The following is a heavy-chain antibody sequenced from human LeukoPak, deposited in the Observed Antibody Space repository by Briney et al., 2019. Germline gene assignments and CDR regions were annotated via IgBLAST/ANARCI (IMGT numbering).Heavy chain of an antibody. CDR3: ARVRSSYYYESSGYYHYDAFDI. CDR2: IKQDGSEK. CDR1: GFTFSSYW. Sequence: GGSLRLSCAASGFTFSSYWMNWVRQAPGKGLEWVANIKQDGSEKYYVDSVKGRFTISGDNAKNSLYLQMNSLRAEDTAVYYCARVRSSYYYESSGYYHYDAFDIWGQGTMVTVSS. V-gene: IGHV3-7*01. D-gene: IGHD3-22*01. J-gene: IGHJ3*02.